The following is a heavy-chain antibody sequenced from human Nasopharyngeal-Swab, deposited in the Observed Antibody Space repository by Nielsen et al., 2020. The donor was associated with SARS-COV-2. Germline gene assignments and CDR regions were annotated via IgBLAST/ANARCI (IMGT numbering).Heavy chain of an antibody. Sequence: SETLSLTCTVSGDSIAYSTFYWGWIRQPPGKGLEWIGNIYYNGNTYQNPSLKSRLTISVDKSKNQFSLQLSSVTAEDTAVYYCVRSSSWYYFDYWAQGTQVTVSS. D-gene: IGHD6-13*01. CDR3: VRSSSWYYFDY. CDR1: GDSIAYSTFY. CDR2: IYYNGNT. J-gene: IGHJ4*02. V-gene: IGHV4-39*01.